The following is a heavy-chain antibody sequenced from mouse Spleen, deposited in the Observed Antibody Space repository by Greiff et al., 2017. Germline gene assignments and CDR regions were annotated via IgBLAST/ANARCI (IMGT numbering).Heavy chain of an antibody. J-gene: IGHJ4*01. V-gene: IGHV1-55*01. CDR1: GYTFTSYW. CDR3: AIDSSGSHYAMDY. CDR2: IYPGSGST. D-gene: IGHD3-2*01. Sequence: QVQLQQSGAELVKPGASVKMSCKASGYTFTSYWITWVKQRPGQGLEWIGDIYPGSGSTNYNEKFKSKATLTVDTSSSTAYMQLSSLTSEDSAVYYCAIDSSGSHYAMDYWGQGTSVTVSS.